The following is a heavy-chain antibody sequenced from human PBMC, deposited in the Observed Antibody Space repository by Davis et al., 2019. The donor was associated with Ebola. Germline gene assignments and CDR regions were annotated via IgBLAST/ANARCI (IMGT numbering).Heavy chain of an antibody. CDR1: GNSYTSYW. V-gene: IGHV5-51*01. D-gene: IGHD2-8*02. CDR3: ASLRRTITGMDDGFDI. Sequence: GESLKISCAGSGNSYTSYWIGWVRQTPGKGLEWMGIIYTGDSDTRYSPSFRGQVTISADKSMKTAFLQWSSLKASDSGMYYCASLRRTITGMDDGFDIWGQGTMVTASS. CDR2: IYTGDSDT. J-gene: IGHJ3*02.